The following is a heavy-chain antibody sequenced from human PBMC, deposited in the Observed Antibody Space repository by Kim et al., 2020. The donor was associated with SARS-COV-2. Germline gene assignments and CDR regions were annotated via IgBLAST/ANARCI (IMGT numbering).Heavy chain of an antibody. CDR2: ISYDGSNK. V-gene: IGHV3-30*18. Sequence: GGSLRLSCAASGFTFSSYGMHWVRQAPGKGLEWVAVISYDGSNKYYADSVKGRFTISRDNSKNTLYLQMNSLRAEDTAVYYCAKLTPLYSVAGIHMDVWGQGTTVTVSS. D-gene: IGHD6-19*01. J-gene: IGHJ6*02. CDR1: GFTFSSYG. CDR3: AKLTPLYSVAGIHMDV.